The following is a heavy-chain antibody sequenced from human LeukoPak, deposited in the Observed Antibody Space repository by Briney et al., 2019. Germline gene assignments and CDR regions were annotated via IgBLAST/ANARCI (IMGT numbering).Heavy chain of an antibody. D-gene: IGHD3-3*01. CDR3: ARARITIFGVVIMFGYYFDY. CDR1: GASFSGYY. J-gene: IGHJ4*02. V-gene: IGHV4-34*01. Sequence: KPSETLSLTCAGCGASFSGYYWSWIRPAPGEGLEWIGEINHSGSTNYNPSLKSRVTISGDTSKNQFSLTLSSVNAADTAVYYCARARITIFGVVIMFGYYFDYWGQGTLVTVSS. CDR2: INHSGST.